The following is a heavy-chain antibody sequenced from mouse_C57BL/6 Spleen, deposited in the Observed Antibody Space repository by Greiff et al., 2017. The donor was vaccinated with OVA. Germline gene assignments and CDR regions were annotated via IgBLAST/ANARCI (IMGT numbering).Heavy chain of an antibody. CDR3: ARGGGNYFWAMDY. V-gene: IGHV1-55*01. Sequence: QVQLQQSGAELVKPGASVKMSCKASGYTFTSYWITWVKQRPGQGLEWIGDIYPGSGSTNYNEKFKSKATLTVDTSSSTAYMQLSSLTSEDSAVYYCARGGGNYFWAMDYWGQGTSVTVSS. J-gene: IGHJ4*01. D-gene: IGHD2-1*01. CDR1: GYTFTSYW. CDR2: IYPGSGST.